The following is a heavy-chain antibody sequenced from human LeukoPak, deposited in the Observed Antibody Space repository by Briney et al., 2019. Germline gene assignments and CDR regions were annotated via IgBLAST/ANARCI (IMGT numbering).Heavy chain of an antibody. J-gene: IGHJ3*01. V-gene: IGHV5-51*01. D-gene: IGHD5-18*01. CDR2: IYPGDSDF. Sequence: GKSLQISCKGFGSTFINYWIGWVRQLPGKGLEWMGIIYPGDSDFKYSPSFQGQVTISADKSSGTAYLQWSSLRVSDTAMYYCARSYSYGFLWAFDFWGQGTMVTVSS. CDR1: GSTFINYW. CDR3: ARSYSYGFLWAFDF.